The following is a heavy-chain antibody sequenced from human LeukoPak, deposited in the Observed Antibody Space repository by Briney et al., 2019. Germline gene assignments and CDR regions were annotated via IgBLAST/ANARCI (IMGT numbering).Heavy chain of an antibody. D-gene: IGHD4-17*01. J-gene: IGHJ4*02. CDR1: GFTFSSHW. Sequence: GGSLRLSCVASGFTFSSHWTSWVRQAPGKGLEWVANIKEDGSEENYVDSVKGRFTISRDNAKNSLYLQMNSLRAEDTAVYYCARRLRRNYFDYWGQGTLVTVSS. CDR3: ARRLRRNYFDY. V-gene: IGHV3-7*01. CDR2: IKEDGSEE.